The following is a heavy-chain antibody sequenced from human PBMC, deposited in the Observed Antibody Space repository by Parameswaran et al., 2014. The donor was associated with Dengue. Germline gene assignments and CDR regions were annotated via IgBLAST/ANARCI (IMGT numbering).Heavy chain of an antibody. CDR2: IIPILGIA. V-gene: IGHV1-69*04. CDR3: ARDEMATIYYYYYGMDV. Sequence: WVRQAPGQGLEWMGRIIPILGIANYAQKFQGRVTITADKSTSTAYMELSSLRSEDTAVYYCARDEMATIYYYYYGMDVWGQGTTVTVSS. J-gene: IGHJ6*02. D-gene: IGHD5-24*01.